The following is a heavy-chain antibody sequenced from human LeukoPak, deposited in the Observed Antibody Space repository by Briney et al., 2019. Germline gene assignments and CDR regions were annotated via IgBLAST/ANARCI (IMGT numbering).Heavy chain of an antibody. CDR3: ARVTLTGYYAFDY. CDR2: ISSSGSTI. V-gene: IGHV3-48*03. J-gene: IGHJ4*02. Sequence: GGSLRLSCAASGFTFSSYEMNWVRQAPGKGLEWVSYISSSGSTIYYADSVKGRFTISRDNAKNSLYLQMNSLRAEDTAVYYCARVTLTGYYAFDYWGQGTLVTVSS. CDR1: GFTFSSYE. D-gene: IGHD3-9*01.